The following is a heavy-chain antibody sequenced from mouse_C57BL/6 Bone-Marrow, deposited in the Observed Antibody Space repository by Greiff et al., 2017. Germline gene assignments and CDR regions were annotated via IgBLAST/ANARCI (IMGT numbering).Heavy chain of an antibody. J-gene: IGHJ2*01. CDR1: GYTFTSYW. D-gene: IGHD1-1*01. CDR3: AKNYFGNSYYY. V-gene: IGHV1-7*01. CDR2: INPSSGYT. Sequence: QVQLKESGAELAKPGASVKLSCKASGYTFTSYWMHWVKQRPGQGLEWIGNINPSSGYTKYNQKFKDKATLTADKSSSTAYMQLSSLTYEDSAVYYCAKNYFGNSYYYWGQGTTLTVSS.